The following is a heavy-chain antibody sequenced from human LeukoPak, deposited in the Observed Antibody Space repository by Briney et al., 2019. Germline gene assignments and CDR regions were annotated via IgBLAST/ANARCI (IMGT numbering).Heavy chain of an antibody. CDR2: IWYDGSNK. CDR3: ARDLMVRGVIGY. Sequence: GRSLRLSCAASGFTFSSYGMHWVRQAPGKGLEWVAVIWYDGSNKYYADSVKGRFTISRDNSKNTLYPQMNSLRAEDTAVYYCARDLMVRGVIGYWGQGTLVTVSS. CDR1: GFTFSSYG. D-gene: IGHD3-10*01. V-gene: IGHV3-33*01. J-gene: IGHJ4*02.